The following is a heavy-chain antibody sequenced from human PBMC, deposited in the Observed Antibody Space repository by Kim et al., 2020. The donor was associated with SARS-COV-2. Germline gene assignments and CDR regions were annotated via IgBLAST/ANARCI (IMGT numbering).Heavy chain of an antibody. Sequence: GGSLRLSCAASGFTFSSYEMNWVRQAPGKGLEWVSYISSSGSTIYYADSVKGRFTISRDNAKNSLYLQMNSLRAEDTAVYYCAVEMATYYYYYHGMDVWGQGTTVTVSS. CDR1: GFTFSSYE. V-gene: IGHV3-48*03. D-gene: IGHD5-12*01. CDR2: ISSSGSTI. CDR3: AVEMATYYYYYHGMDV. J-gene: IGHJ6*02.